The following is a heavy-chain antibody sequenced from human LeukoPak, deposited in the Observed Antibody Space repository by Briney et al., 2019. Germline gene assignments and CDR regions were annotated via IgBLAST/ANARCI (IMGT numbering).Heavy chain of an antibody. J-gene: IGHJ4*02. Sequence: GGSLRLSCAASRFTFTNYSMNWVRQAPGKGLEWVSYISSSSNTIYYADSVKGRFTISRDNAKNSLYLQMNSLRAEDTAVYYCARGDCSGGSCYLSLTTIDYWGQGTLVSVSS. D-gene: IGHD2-15*01. CDR2: ISSSSNTI. V-gene: IGHV3-48*01. CDR3: ARGDCSGGSCYLSLTTIDY. CDR1: RFTFTNYS.